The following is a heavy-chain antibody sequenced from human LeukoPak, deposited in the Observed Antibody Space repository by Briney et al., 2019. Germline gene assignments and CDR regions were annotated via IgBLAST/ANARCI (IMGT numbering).Heavy chain of an antibody. J-gene: IGHJ4*02. CDR2: SHYTGNT. Sequence: SETLSLTCAVSGGSISNYYWSWVRQPPGKGLEWIGCSHYTGNTNHNPSLKSRVTISVDTSKNQFSLRLSSVTAADTAVYYCARRGNFDYWSQGTLVTVSS. CDR3: ARRGNFDY. D-gene: IGHD3-10*01. V-gene: IGHV4-59*12. CDR1: GGSISNYY.